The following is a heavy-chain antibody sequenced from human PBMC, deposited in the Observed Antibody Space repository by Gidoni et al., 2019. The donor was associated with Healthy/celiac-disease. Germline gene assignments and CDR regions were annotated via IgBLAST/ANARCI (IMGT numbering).Heavy chain of an antibody. J-gene: IGHJ4*02. CDR3: ARDQDYSNYVPGFDY. Sequence: QVQLMESGGGVVQPGRSLRLSCAASGFTFSRYGMHWVRQAPGKGLEWVAVIWYDGSNKYYADSVKGRFTISRDNSKNTLYLQMNSLRAEDTAVYYCARDQDYSNYVPGFDYWGQGTLVTVSS. V-gene: IGHV3-33*01. CDR2: IWYDGSNK. CDR1: GFTFSRYG. D-gene: IGHD4-4*01.